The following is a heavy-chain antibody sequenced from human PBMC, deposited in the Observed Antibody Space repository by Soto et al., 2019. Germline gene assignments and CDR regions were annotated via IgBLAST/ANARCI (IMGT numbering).Heavy chain of an antibody. CDR2: IKQGGGQR. Sequence: PGESLKISCXVSGFSFSSYWMSWVRQAPGKGLEWVASIKQGGGQRYYVDSVKGRFIISRDNSKKSLFLQMSGLRAEDTAVYYCARDFSGYFSPWGFDVWGQGTVVTVSS. CDR1: GFSFSSYW. J-gene: IGHJ3*01. V-gene: IGHV3-7*03. CDR3: ARDFSGYFSPWGFDV. D-gene: IGHD3-22*01.